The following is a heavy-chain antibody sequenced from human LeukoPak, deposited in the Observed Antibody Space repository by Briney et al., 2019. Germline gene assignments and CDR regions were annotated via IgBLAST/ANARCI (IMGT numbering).Heavy chain of an antibody. CDR1: GDSISSYY. Sequence: SETLSLTCTVSGDSISSYYGSWIRQPPGKGLEGIGYIYYSGSTNYNPSLKSRVTISVDTSKNQVSLELSSATAAATAVYYCARRSTYSSGWPLDAFAIWAKGTMVTV. D-gene: IGHD6-19*01. V-gene: IGHV4-59*13. CDR2: IYYSGST. J-gene: IGHJ3*02. CDR3: ARRSTYSSGWPLDAFAI.